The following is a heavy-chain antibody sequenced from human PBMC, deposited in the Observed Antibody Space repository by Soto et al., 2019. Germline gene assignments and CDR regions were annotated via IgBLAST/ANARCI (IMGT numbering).Heavy chain of an antibody. J-gene: IGHJ5*02. V-gene: IGHV1-8*01. CDR2: MRANSGDT. CDR3: ARYIYGQGFKA. Sequence: QVQLVQPGAEVRKPGASVKVSYKASGDIFTNFDFNWVRQATGQGLEWIGWMRANSGDTGHDQKFQGRVSMTRDTSMSTAYMELSSLRAEDTAVYYCARYIYGQGFKAWGQGTLVFVSS. CDR1: GDIFTNFD. D-gene: IGHD3-3*02.